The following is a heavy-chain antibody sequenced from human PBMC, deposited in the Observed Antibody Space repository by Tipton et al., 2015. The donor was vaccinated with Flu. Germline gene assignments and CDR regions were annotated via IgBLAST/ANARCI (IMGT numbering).Heavy chain of an antibody. CDR3: ARAPRIAVAELMDV. V-gene: IGHV1-8*01. Sequence: QLVQSGAEVKKPGASVKVSCKASGYTFTSYDINWVRQATGQGLEWMGWMNPNSGNTGYAQKFQGRVTITADESTSTAYMELSSLRSEDTAVYYCARAPRIAVAELMDVWGQGTTVTVSS. D-gene: IGHD6-19*01. J-gene: IGHJ6*02. CDR1: GYTFTSYD. CDR2: MNPNSGNT.